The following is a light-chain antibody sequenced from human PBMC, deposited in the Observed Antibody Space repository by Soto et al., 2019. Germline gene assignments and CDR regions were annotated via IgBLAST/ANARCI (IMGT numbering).Light chain of an antibody. CDR1: QSLLHSNGYNY. CDR2: LGS. J-gene: IGKJ1*01. CDR3: MQTLQIPQT. Sequence: DIVMTQSPLSLPVTPGEPASISCRSSQSLLHSNGYNYLDWYLQKPGQSPQLLIYLGSDRASGVPDRFSSSGSGTDFTLKISRVEAEDVGLYYCMQTLQIPQTFGQGTKVEVK. V-gene: IGKV2-28*01.